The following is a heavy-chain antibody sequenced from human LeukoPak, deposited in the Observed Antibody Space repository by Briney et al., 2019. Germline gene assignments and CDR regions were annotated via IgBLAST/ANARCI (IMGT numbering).Heavy chain of an antibody. D-gene: IGHD3-10*01. Sequence: PGGSLRLSCAASGFTFSSYAMHWVRQAPGKGLEWVAVISYDGSNKYYADSVKGRFTISRDNSKNTLYLQMNSLRAEDTAVYYCARGITMAIDYWGQGTLVTVSS. CDR1: GFTFSSYA. CDR3: ARGITMAIDY. J-gene: IGHJ4*02. V-gene: IGHV3-30-3*01. CDR2: ISYDGSNK.